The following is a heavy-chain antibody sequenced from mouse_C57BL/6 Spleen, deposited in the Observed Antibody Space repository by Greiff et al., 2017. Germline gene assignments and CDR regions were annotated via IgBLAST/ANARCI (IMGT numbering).Heavy chain of an antibody. CDR2: IRSKSNNYAT. J-gene: IGHJ4*01. D-gene: IGHD1-1*01. CDR3: VRHDYYGSSWGYAMDY. V-gene: IGHV10-1*01. Sequence: EVHLVESGGGLVQPKGSLKLSCAASGFSFNTYAMNWVRQAPGKGLEWVARIRSKSNNYATYYADSVKDRFTISRDDSESMLYLQMNNLKTEDTAMYYCVRHDYYGSSWGYAMDYWGQGTSVTVSS. CDR1: GFSFNTYA.